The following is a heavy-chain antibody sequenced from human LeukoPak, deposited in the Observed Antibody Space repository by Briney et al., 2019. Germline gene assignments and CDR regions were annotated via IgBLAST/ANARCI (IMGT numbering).Heavy chain of an antibody. CDR1: GFTFSSYT. J-gene: IGHJ4*02. Sequence: GGSLRLSCAASGFTFSSYTMIWVRQAPGRGLEWVSSISSGNDYIYYADSLKGRFTISRDNPPNSLYLQMNSLTVEDTALYFCARMPAAIDYWGQGTLVTVSS. CDR2: ISSGNDYI. CDR3: ARMPAAIDY. D-gene: IGHD2-2*01. V-gene: IGHV3-21*01.